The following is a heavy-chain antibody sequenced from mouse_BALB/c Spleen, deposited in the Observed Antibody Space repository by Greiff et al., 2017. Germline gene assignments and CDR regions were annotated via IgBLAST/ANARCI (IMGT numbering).Heavy chain of an antibody. V-gene: IGHV3-2*02. Sequence: VQLKQSGPGLVKPSQSLSLTCTVTGYSITSDYAWNWIRQFPGNKLEWMGYISYSGSTSYNPSLKSRISITRDTSKNQFFLQLNSVTTEDTATYYCAREGWLLDYFDYWGQGTTLTVSS. CDR3: AREGWLLDYFDY. CDR1: GYSITSDYA. CDR2: ISYSGST. J-gene: IGHJ2*01. D-gene: IGHD2-3*01.